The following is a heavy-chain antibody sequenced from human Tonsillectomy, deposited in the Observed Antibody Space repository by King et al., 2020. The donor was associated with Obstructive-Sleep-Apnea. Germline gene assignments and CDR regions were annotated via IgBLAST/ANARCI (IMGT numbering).Heavy chain of an antibody. J-gene: IGHJ4*02. D-gene: IGHD1-26*01. Sequence: QLVQSGAEVKKPGSSVKVSCKVSGGTFSNYGISWVRQAPGQGLEWMGGIIPKFATTNHALRFQGRVTITADESTTTAYMELSSPTSEDTAVYYCARVKGYDGSYYGFDYWGQGTLVTVSS. CDR3: ARVKGYDGSYYGFDY. CDR2: IIPKFATT. V-gene: IGHV1-69*01. CDR1: GGTFSNYG.